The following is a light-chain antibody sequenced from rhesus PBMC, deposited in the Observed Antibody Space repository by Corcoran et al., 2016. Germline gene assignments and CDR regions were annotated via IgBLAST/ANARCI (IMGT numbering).Light chain of an antibody. CDR2: KAS. CDR3: QQSNSYPLT. Sequence: DIQMTQSPSSLSASVGDRVTITCRASQGISSYLAWYQQKPGKAPKLLIYKASTLQSGVPSRVSGSGSGTDLTLTISSLQPEDFATYYCQQSNSYPLTFGGGTKVEIK. J-gene: IGKJ4*01. V-gene: IGKV1-25*01. CDR1: QGISSY.